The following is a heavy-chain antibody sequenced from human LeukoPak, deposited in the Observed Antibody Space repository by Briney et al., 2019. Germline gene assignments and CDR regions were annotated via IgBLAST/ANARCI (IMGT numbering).Heavy chain of an antibody. Sequence: SVKVSCKASGGTFGSYAISWVRQAPGQGLEWMGGIIPIFGTANYAQKFQGRVTITADESTSTAYMELSSLRSEDTAVYYCATPIVVVPAAMPNYYMDVWGKGTTVTVSS. J-gene: IGHJ6*03. V-gene: IGHV1-69*13. CDR3: ATPIVVVPAAMPNYYMDV. CDR1: GGTFGSYA. D-gene: IGHD2-2*01. CDR2: IIPIFGTA.